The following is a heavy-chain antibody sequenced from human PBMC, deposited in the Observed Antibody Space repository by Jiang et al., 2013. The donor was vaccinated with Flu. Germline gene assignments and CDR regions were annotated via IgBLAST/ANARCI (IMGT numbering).Heavy chain of an antibody. CDR1: GFTFSSYG. CDR2: IRYDGSNK. D-gene: IGHD1-26*01. CDR3: AKDLAPSGYSESGNPGLTPWKDYGMDV. Sequence: VQLLESGGGVVQPGGSLRLSCAASGFTFSSYGMHWVRQAPGKGLEWVAFIRYDGSNKYYADSVKGRFTISRDNSKNTLYLQMNSLRAEDTAVYYCAKDLAPSGYSESGNPGLTPWKDYGMDVVGPRDHGHRLL. J-gene: IGHJ6*02. V-gene: IGHV3-30*02.